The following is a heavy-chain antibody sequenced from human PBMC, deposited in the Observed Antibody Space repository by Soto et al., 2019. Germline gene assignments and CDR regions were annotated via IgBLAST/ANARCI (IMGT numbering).Heavy chain of an antibody. V-gene: IGHV4-59*01. D-gene: IGHD2-15*01. CDR1: GGSISSYY. J-gene: IGHJ6*02. Sequence: KPSETLSLTCTVSGGSISSYYWSWIRQPPGKGLEWIGYIYYSGSTNYNPSLKSRVTISVDTSKNQFSLKLSSVTAADTAVYYCARDGPVVPYGMDVWGQGTTVTVSS. CDR2: IYYSGST. CDR3: ARDGPVVPYGMDV.